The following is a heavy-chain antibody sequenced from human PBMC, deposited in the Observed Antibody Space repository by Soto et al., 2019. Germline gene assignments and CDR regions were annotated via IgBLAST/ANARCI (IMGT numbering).Heavy chain of an antibody. D-gene: IGHD6-19*01. Sequence: ASVKVSCKASGYTFTNYFMHWVRQAPGQGLEWMGIINPSIGTTTYAQKFKGRVTMTRETSTSTAYMELSRLISEDTAMYYCARDLAVAGTPPYYYYGMDVWGQGTTVTVSS. CDR2: INPSIGTT. V-gene: IGHV1-46*01. CDR1: GYTFTNYF. J-gene: IGHJ6*02. CDR3: ARDLAVAGTPPYYYYGMDV.